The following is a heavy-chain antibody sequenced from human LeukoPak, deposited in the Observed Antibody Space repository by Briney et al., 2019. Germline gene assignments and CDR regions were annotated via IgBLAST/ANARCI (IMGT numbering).Heavy chain of an antibody. Sequence: GGSLRLSCAASGFTFSKYGMSWVRQAPGKGLEWVSVISGSGGTTYYADSVKGRFSISRDNSNNTLYLQMNSLRAEDTAVYYCARGHSSSPNWFDPWGQGTLVTVSS. V-gene: IGHV3-23*01. CDR1: GFTFSKYG. J-gene: IGHJ5*02. CDR2: ISGSGGTT. D-gene: IGHD6-13*01. CDR3: ARGHSSSPNWFDP.